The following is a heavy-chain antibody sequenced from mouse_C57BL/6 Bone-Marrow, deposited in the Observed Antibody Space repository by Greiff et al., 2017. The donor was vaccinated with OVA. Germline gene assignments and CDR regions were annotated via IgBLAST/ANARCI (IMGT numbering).Heavy chain of an antibody. CDR2: IYPRSGNT. V-gene: IGHV1-81*01. Sequence: QVQLKESGAELARPGASVKLSCKASGYTFTSYGISWVKQRTGQGLEWIGEIYPRSGNTYYNEKFKGKATLTADKSSSTAYMELRSLTSEDSAVYFCARGGVLWYFDVWGTGTTVTVSS. CDR1: GYTFTSYG. J-gene: IGHJ1*03. CDR3: ARGGVLWYFDV.